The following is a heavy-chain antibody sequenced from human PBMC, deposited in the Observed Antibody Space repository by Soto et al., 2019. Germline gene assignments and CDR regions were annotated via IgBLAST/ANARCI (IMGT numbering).Heavy chain of an antibody. J-gene: IGHJ4*02. V-gene: IGHV4-39*01. CDR1: GGSISSSSYY. Sequence: QLQLQESGPGLVKPSETLSLTCTVSGGSISSSSYYWGWIRQPPGKGLEWIGGIYYSGSTYYNPSLKSRVTISVDTSKNQFSLKLSSVTAADTAVYYCAGIRGLRYNGHYFDYWGQGTLVTVSS. CDR3: AGIRGLRYNGHYFDY. CDR2: IYYSGST. D-gene: IGHD4-17*01.